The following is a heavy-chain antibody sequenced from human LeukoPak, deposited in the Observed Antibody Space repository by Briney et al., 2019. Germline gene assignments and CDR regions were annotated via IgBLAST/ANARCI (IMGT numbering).Heavy chain of an antibody. CDR1: GFSFSDYG. Sequence: GGSLRLSCVTSGFSFSDYGMHWVRQAPGKGLEWVAVIWYDGSNKYYADSVKGRFTISRDNSKNTLYLQMNSLRAEDTAVYYCARDYTPNPQYGMDVWGQGTTVTVSS. CDR3: ARDYTPNPQYGMDV. D-gene: IGHD3-16*01. CDR2: IWYDGSNK. J-gene: IGHJ6*02. V-gene: IGHV3-33*01.